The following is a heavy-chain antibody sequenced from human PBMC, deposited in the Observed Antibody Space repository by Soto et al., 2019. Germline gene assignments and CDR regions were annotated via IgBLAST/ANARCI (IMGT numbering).Heavy chain of an antibody. CDR1: GFTFSSYG. J-gene: IGHJ6*02. D-gene: IGHD6-19*01. CDR3: AKEEYSSGWYRRYYYYGMDV. CDR2: ISYDGSNK. V-gene: IGHV3-30*18. Sequence: GGSLRLSCAASGFTFSSYGMHWVRQAPGKGLEWVAVISYDGSNKYYADSVKGRFTISRDNSKSTLYLQMNSLRAEDTAVYYCAKEEYSSGWYRRYYYYGMDVWGQGTTVTVSS.